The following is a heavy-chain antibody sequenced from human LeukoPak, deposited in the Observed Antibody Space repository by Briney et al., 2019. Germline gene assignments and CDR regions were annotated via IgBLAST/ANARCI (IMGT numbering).Heavy chain of an antibody. CDR2: IKQDGSEK. CDR3: ARGLSAWTVTPYNWFDP. CDR1: GFTFSSYW. V-gene: IGHV3-7*01. D-gene: IGHD4-17*01. Sequence: PGGSLRLSCAASGFTFSSYWMSWVRQAPGKGLEWVANIKQDGSEKYYVDSVKGRFTISRDNAKNSLYLQMNSLRAEDTAVYYCARGLSAWTVTPYNWFDPWGQGTLVTVSS. J-gene: IGHJ5*02.